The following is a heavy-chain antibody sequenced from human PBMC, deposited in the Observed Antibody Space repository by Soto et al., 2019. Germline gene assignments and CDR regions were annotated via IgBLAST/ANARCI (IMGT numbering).Heavy chain of an antibody. CDR3: ARDFGYCSGGSSYSLLSGIDY. V-gene: IGHV3-33*08. Sequence: GGSLRLSCAASGFTFSSYWMSWVRQAPGKGLEWVAVIWYDGGNKYYADSVKGRFTISRDNSKNTLYLQMNSLRAEDTAVYYCARDFGYCSGGSSYSLLSGIDYWGQGTLVTVSS. D-gene: IGHD2-15*01. CDR2: IWYDGGNK. J-gene: IGHJ4*02. CDR1: GFTFSSYW.